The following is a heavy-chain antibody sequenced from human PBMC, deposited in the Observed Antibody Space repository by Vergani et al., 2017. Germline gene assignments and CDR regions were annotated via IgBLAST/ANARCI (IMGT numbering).Heavy chain of an antibody. CDR1: GYTFTSYG. CDR3: AIWGATAEPGYYYYYGMDV. J-gene: IGHJ6*01. D-gene: IGHD1-26*01. Sequence: QVQLVQSGAEVKKPGASVKVSCKASGYTFTSYGISWVRQAPGQGLEWMGWIRAYNGNTNSAQKLQGRVTMTTDTSTITAYMELRSLRSDDTAVYYCAIWGATAEPGYYYYYGMDVWGQGTTVTGSA. V-gene: IGHV1-18*04. CDR2: IRAYNGNT.